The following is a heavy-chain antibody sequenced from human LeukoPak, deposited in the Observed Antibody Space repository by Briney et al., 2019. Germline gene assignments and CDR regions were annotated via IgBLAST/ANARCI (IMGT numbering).Heavy chain of an antibody. V-gene: IGHV4-39*07. J-gene: IGHJ4*02. CDR1: GGSITSSSHH. CDR3: ASGRRGSGWLDSFDY. D-gene: IGHD6-19*01. CDR2: IYYSGTT. Sequence: SETLSLTCTVSGGSITSSSHHWGWLRQPPGKGLEWIGSIYYSGTTYYNPSLKSRVTISVDTSKNQFSLKLSSVTAADTAVYYCASGRRGSGWLDSFDYWGQGTLVTVSS.